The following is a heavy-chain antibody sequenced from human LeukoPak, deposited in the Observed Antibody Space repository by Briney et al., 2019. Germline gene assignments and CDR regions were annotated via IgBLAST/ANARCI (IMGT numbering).Heavy chain of an antibody. Sequence: PGGSLRLSCAASGFTFSSYWMSWVRQAPGKGLEWVANIKQDGSEKYYVDSVKGRFTISRDNAKNSLYLQMNSLRAEDTAVYYCARDRTITMIVVVTNRRGFDYWGQGTLVTVSS. CDR1: GFTFSSYW. D-gene: IGHD3-22*01. V-gene: IGHV3-7*01. CDR2: IKQDGSEK. CDR3: ARDRTITMIVVVTNRRGFDY. J-gene: IGHJ4*02.